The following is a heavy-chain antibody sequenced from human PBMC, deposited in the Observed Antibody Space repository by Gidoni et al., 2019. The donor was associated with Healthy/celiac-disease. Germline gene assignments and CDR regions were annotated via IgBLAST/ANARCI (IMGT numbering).Heavy chain of an antibody. CDR1: GFTFSSYA. V-gene: IGHV3-23*01. CDR3: AKAKYSSGWDDFLYYYYGMDV. CDR2: ISGSGGST. Sequence: EVQLLESGGGLVQPGGSLRLSCAASGFTFSSYAMTWVRQAPGKGLEWVSAISGSGGSTYYADSVKGRFTISRDNSKNTLYLQMNSLRAEDTAVYYCAKAKYSSGWDDFLYYYYGMDVWGQGTTVTVSS. D-gene: IGHD6-19*01. J-gene: IGHJ6*02.